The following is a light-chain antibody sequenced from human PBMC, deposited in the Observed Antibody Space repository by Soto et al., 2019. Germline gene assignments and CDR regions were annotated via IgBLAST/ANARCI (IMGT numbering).Light chain of an antibody. CDR2: GSD. CDR3: AAWDESLKGWV. J-gene: IGLJ3*02. Sequence: LAQPPSASGTPGQRVTISCSGSTSNIGSNTVSWYRQLPGTAPKVLMYGSDQRPSGVPDRFSGFTSGTSASLAISGLQSEDEADYYCAAWDESLKGWVFGGGTKVTVL. CDR1: TSNIGSNT. V-gene: IGLV1-44*01.